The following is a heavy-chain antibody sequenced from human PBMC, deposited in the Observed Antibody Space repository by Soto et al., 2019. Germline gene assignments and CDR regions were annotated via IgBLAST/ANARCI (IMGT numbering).Heavy chain of an antibody. V-gene: IGHV3-53*02. CDR2: VYSSGTT. D-gene: IGHD5-18*01. J-gene: IGHJ6*02. CDR3: ARVDTYDYYYSMDV. Sequence: EVQLVETGGGLIQPGGSLSLSCAASGLAVTSNYMSWVRQAPGKGLEWVSIVYSSGTTYYADSVKGRFTFSRDKSKNTIYLQMRNLKAEDTAVYYCARVDTYDYYYSMDVWGQGNTVTVSS. CDR1: GLAVTSNY.